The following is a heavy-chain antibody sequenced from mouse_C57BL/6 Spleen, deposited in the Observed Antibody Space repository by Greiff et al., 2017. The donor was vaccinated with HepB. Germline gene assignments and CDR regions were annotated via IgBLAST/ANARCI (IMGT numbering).Heavy chain of an antibody. CDR2: IYPGSGNT. Sequence: VQVVESGPELVKPGASVKISCKASGYSFTSYYIHWVKQRPGQGLEWIGWIYPGSGNTKYNEKFKGKATLTADTSSSTAYMQLSSLTSEDSAVYYCARGGVTRTYYYAMDYWGQGTSVTVSS. CDR3: ARGGVTRTYYYAMDY. CDR1: GYSFTSYY. V-gene: IGHV1-66*01. J-gene: IGHJ4*01. D-gene: IGHD2-5*01.